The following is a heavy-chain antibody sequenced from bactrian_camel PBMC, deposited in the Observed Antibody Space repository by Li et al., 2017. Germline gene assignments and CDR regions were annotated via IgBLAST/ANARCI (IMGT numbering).Heavy chain of an antibody. CDR1: EDDRGRYC. D-gene: IGHD3*01. J-gene: IGHJ4*01. V-gene: IGHV3S53*01. CDR2: IDNDYTS. Sequence: QVQLVESGGGLVQPGGSLRLSCTLSEDDRGRYCIGWFRQFPGKPREEVATIDNDYTSRYAESVKGRFTISRDNAKNTVYLQLNSLKTEDTAMYYCAKGQSPYLRTYDRPTGPGTQVTVS.